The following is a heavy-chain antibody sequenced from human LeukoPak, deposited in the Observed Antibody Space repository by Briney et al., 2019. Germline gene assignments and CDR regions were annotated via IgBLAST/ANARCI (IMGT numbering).Heavy chain of an antibody. Sequence: GGSLRLSCAVSGFTFDHYGMHWVRQAPGKGLEWVAVISHDGSTIYYADSVGGRFTISRDNSKNTLYLQMNSLRAEDTAVYYCAKGGADSSSSKFDYWGQGTLVTVSS. CDR2: ISHDGSTI. J-gene: IGHJ4*02. D-gene: IGHD6-6*01. CDR3: AKGGADSSSSKFDY. V-gene: IGHV3-30*18. CDR1: GFTFDHYG.